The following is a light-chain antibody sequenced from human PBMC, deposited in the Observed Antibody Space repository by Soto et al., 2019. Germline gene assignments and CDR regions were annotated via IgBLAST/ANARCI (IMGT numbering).Light chain of an antibody. CDR2: DVS. CDR3: SSYTSSSTYV. V-gene: IGLV2-14*03. Sequence: QSALTQPASVSGSPGQSITISCTGTSSDVGGYNYISWYPHYPGKAPKLMIYDVSNRPSGVSNRFSGSKSANTASLTISGLQAEDEADYYCSSYTSSSTYVFGTGTKLTVL. J-gene: IGLJ1*01. CDR1: SSDVGGYNY.